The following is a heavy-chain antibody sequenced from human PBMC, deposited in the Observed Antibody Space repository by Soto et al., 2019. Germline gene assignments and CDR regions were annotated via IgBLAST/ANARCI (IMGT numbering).Heavy chain of an antibody. CDR2: INGDGSTT. J-gene: IGHJ4*02. CDR3: ARVGQGRYYFDY. Sequence: EVHLVESGGGSVQPGGSLKLSCAGSGFAFSSYWIHWVRQVPGKGLVWVSRINGDGSTTSYADSVRGRFTISRDNAKDTLYLQMNGLRAEDTALYYCARVGQGRYYFDYWGQGTLVTVSS. CDR1: GFAFSSYW. V-gene: IGHV3-74*01.